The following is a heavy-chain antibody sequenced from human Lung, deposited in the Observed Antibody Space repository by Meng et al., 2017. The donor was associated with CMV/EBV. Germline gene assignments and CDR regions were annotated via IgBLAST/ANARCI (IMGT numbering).Heavy chain of an antibody. CDR3: AKDSRSSSWYLLSAYYYGSDV. CDR2: IIPVVGTV. CDR1: GGTFSNYA. Sequence: SVKVSCKASGGTFSNYAITWVRQAPGQGLEWMGGIIPVVGTVHYAQRFQGRVTITADKFTSTVYMELSSLKSEDTAIYYCAKDSRSSSWYLLSAYYYGSDVWGQGTTVTVSS. J-gene: IGHJ6*02. V-gene: IGHV1-69*06. D-gene: IGHD6-13*01.